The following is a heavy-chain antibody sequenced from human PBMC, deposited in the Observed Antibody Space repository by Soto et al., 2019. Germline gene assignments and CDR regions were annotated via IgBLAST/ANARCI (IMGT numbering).Heavy chain of an antibody. CDR3: ARGRYSGSYHYYGMDV. D-gene: IGHD1-26*01. J-gene: IGHJ6*02. CDR2: IIPIFGTA. V-gene: IGHV1-69*01. CDR1: GGTFSSYA. Sequence: QVQLVQSGAEVKKPGSSLKVSCKASGGTFSSYAISWVRQAPGQGLEWMRGIIPIFGTANYAQKFQGRVTITADESTSTAYMELSSLRSEDTAVYYCARGRYSGSYHYYGMDVWGQGTTVTVSS.